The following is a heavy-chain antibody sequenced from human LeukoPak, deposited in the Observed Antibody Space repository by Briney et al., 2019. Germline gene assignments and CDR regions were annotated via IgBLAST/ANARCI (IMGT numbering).Heavy chain of an antibody. CDR2: ISPGGGTT. J-gene: IGHJ4*02. CDR1: GFTFSNEA. CDR3: TKSRSGSSNWALQVFDN. D-gene: IGHD4-11*01. Sequence: LTGGSLRLSCAVSGFTFSNEAMGWVRQLRGGGLEWVSTISPGGGTTYCAESMKGRFTISRDNSKSTLYLEMNSLRAEDTAVYYCTKSRSGSSNWALQVFDNWGQGALVTVSS. V-gene: IGHV3-23*01.